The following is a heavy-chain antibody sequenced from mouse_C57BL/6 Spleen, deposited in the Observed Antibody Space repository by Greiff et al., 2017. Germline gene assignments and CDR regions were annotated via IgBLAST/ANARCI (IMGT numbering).Heavy chain of an antibody. V-gene: IGHV7-3*01. D-gene: IGHD2-4*01. CDR2: IRNKANGYTT. J-gene: IGHJ4*01. Sequence: EVKLVESGGGLVQPGGSLSLSCAASGFTFTDYYMSWVRQPPGKALEWLGFIRNKANGYTTEYSASVKGRFTISRDNSQSILYLQMNALRAEDSATYYCARSIYYEGAMDYWGQGTSVTVAS. CDR1: GFTFTDYY. CDR3: ARSIYYEGAMDY.